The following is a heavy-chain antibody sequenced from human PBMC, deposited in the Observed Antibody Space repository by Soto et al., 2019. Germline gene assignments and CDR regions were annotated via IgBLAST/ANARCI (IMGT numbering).Heavy chain of an antibody. CDR2: MNPNSGNT. V-gene: IGHV1-8*01. J-gene: IGHJ4*02. CDR1: GYTFTSHD. CDR3: ARWDYGDYARFDY. Sequence: QVQLVQSGAEVKKPGASVKVSCKASGYTFTSHDINWVGQATGQGLEWMGWMNPNSGNTGYAQKFRGRVTMTRNTTISKAYMELSSLRSEDTAVYYFARWDYGDYARFDYWGQGTLVTVSS. D-gene: IGHD4-17*01.